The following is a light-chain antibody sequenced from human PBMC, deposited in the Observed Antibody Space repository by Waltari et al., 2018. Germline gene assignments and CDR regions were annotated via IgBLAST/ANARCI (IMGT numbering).Light chain of an antibody. CDR3: QSYDTSLSGSEV. J-gene: IGLJ2*01. V-gene: IGLV1-40*01. CDR1: SSNIGAGYD. Sequence: QSVLTQPPSVSGAPGQRVTISCTGSSSNIGAGYDVHWYQQLPGTAPKLLIYGNNTRPSGVPDRFSGSKSGTSASLAITGLQAEDEADYYCQSYDTSLSGSEVFGGGTKLTVL. CDR2: GNN.